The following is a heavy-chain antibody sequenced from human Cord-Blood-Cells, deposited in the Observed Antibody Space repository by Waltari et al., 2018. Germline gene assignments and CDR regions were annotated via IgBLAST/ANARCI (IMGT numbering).Heavy chain of an antibody. CDR2: ISWNSGRI. D-gene: IGHD4-17*01. J-gene: IGHJ4*02. CDR3: AKAVSLRMTTVDY. V-gene: IGHV3-9*01. Sequence: EVQLVESGGGLVKPGVSRRLSCAASGCTCDDHAMHWGRQAPGKGLVWVSGISWNSGRIGYADSVKGRFTISRDNAKNSLYLQMNSLRAEDTALYYCAKAVSLRMTTVDYWGQGTLVTVSS. CDR1: GCTCDDHA.